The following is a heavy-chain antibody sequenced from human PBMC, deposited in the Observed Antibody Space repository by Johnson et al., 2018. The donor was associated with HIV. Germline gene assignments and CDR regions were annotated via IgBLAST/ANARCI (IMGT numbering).Heavy chain of an antibody. CDR3: AREIYSGRAFDI. J-gene: IGHJ3*02. CDR2: IGTAGDT. V-gene: IGHV3-13*01. Sequence: VQLVESGGGLVQPGGSLKLSCAASGFTFSGSAMHWVRQASGKGLEWVSAIGTAGDTYYPGSVKGRFTISREIAKNTLYLQMNSLRAEDTAVYYCAREIYSGRAFDIWGQGTMVTVSS. CDR1: GFTFSGSA. D-gene: IGHD3-10*01.